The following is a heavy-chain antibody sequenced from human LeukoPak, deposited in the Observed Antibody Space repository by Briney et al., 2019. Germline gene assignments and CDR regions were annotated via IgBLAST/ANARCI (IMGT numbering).Heavy chain of an antibody. CDR3: ARAGSSGWYYFDY. V-gene: IGHV3-48*03. CDR1: EFTFSSYE. CDR2: ISSSGSTI. Sequence: GGSLRLSCAASEFTFSSYEMNWVRQAPGKGLEWVSYISSSGSTIYYADSVKGRFTVSRDKAKTSLYLQMNSLRVEDTAVYYCARAGSSGWYYFDYWGQGTLVTVSS. J-gene: IGHJ4*02. D-gene: IGHD6-19*01.